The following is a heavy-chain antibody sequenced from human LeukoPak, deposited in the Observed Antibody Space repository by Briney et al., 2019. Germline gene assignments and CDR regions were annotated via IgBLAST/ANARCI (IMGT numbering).Heavy chain of an antibody. CDR1: GFTFSSYA. V-gene: IGHV3-7*01. CDR3: ANLWEMGY. CDR2: IKQDGSQS. D-gene: IGHD5-24*01. J-gene: IGHJ4*02. Sequence: GGSLRLSCAASGFTFSSYAMHWVRQAPGKGLEWVANIKQDGSQSYYGDSVGGRFTISRDNAKNSLFLQMNSLRVEDTAVYYCANLWEMGYWGQGTLVSVSS.